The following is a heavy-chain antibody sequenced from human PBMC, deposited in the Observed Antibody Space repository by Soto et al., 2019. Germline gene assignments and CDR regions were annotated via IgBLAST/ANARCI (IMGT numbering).Heavy chain of an antibody. D-gene: IGHD6-13*01. Sequence: PGGSLRLSCAASGFTFSSYTMNWVRQAPGRGLEWVSSISSSSSYIYYADSVEGRFTISRDNAKNSVYLQMNSLRAEDTAVYYCARDSRYTSLQLYCGLDVWGQGTTVTVSS. CDR2: ISSSSSYI. V-gene: IGHV3-21*01. CDR3: ARDSRYTSLQLYCGLDV. CDR1: GFTFSSYT. J-gene: IGHJ6*02.